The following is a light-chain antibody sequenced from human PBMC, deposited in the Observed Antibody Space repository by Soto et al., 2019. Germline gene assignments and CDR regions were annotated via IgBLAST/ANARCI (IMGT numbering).Light chain of an antibody. J-gene: IGKJ5*01. CDR2: AAS. CDR1: QGINSY. Sequence: DIQLTQSPSFLSASVGDRVTITCRASQGINSYLAWYQQKPGKAPKLLISAASTLQSGVPSRFSGSGSGTEFTLTISSLQPEDFATYYCQRLNSYPITFGQGTRLEMK. V-gene: IGKV1-9*01. CDR3: QRLNSYPIT.